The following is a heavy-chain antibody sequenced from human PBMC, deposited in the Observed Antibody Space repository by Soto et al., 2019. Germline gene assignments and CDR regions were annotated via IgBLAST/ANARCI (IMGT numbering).Heavy chain of an antibody. D-gene: IGHD6-13*01. CDR3: AKTPSSGWYVDY. Sequence: PGGSLRLSCVASGFTFSTYWMHWVRQAPRKGLVWVSRIKFDGSNKYYADSVKGRFTISRDNSKNTLYLQMNSLRAEDTAVYYCAKTPSSGWYVDYWGQGTLGTVSS. CDR1: GFTFSTYW. J-gene: IGHJ4*02. V-gene: IGHV3-30*18. CDR2: IKFDGSNK.